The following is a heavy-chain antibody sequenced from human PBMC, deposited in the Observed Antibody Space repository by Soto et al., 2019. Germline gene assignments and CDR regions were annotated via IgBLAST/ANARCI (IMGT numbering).Heavy chain of an antibody. CDR2: IGAYNGNI. CDR1: GYTFTNYG. V-gene: IGHV1-18*01. CDR3: ASSYGGGNCYSNLPLDSSYAGVDV. J-gene: IGHJ6*02. D-gene: IGHD2-21*02. Sequence: QVQLVQSGAEVKKPGASVKVSCKASGYTFTNYGISWVRQAPGQGLEWMGWIGAYNGNINYAQKLQGRVTMTTDTSTRSAYRALRRLTSDDTAMYYCASSYGGGNCYSNLPLDSSYAGVDVWGPGPTVTVSS.